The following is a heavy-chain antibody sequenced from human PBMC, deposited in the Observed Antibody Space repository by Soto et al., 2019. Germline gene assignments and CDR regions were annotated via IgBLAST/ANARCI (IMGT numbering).Heavy chain of an antibody. D-gene: IGHD1-1*01. V-gene: IGHV6-1*01. J-gene: IGHJ3*02. CDR1: GDNVSSNSAA. CDR2: TYYRSKWYN. Sequence: SQTLSLTCAISGDNVSSNSAAWNWFRQSPSRGLEWLGRTYYRSKWYNDYAVSVKSRITINPDTSKNQFSLQLNSVTPEDTAVYYCARDRQLERPRSDAFDIWGQGTTVTVSS. CDR3: ARDRQLERPRSDAFDI.